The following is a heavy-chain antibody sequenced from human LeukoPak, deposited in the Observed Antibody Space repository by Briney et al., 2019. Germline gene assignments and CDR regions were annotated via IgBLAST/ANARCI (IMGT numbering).Heavy chain of an antibody. D-gene: IGHD3-10*01. CDR2: IYDSGST. J-gene: IGHJ6*02. V-gene: IGHV4-59*08. CDR3: ARRSAGYGSGSYYYGMDV. CDR1: GGSISSYY. Sequence: SETLSLTCTVSGGSISSYYWSWIRQPPGKGLEWIGYIYDSGSTNFNPSLKSRVTISVDTSKNQFSLKLSSVTAADTAVYYCARRSAGYGSGSYYYGMDVWGQGTTVTVSS.